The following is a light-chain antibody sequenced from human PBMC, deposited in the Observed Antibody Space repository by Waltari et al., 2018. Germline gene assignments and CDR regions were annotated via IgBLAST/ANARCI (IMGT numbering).Light chain of an antibody. CDR1: RGITNY. Sequence: DIQITQSPSSLSASVGDRVTITCRASRGITNYLVWYQQKPGKVTNILIFAASTLQSVVQSRFSASGAGSDFTLTISSLQPEDAATYYCQQYDSVPPTFGQGTKVDIK. V-gene: IGKV1-27*01. J-gene: IGKJ1*01. CDR3: QQYDSVPPT. CDR2: AAS.